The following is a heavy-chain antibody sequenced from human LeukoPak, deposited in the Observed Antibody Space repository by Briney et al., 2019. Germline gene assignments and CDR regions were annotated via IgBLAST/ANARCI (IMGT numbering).Heavy chain of an antibody. D-gene: IGHD5-18*01. CDR3: ARFFVDTAMVTVTHCSDY. V-gene: IGHV3-21*01. CDR1: RITFRSDR. CDR2: ISSSSSYI. J-gene: IGHJ4*02. Sequence: RISSTASRITFRSDRMNCLREAPVKKLKWVSSISSSSSYIYYADSVKGRFTISRDNAKNSLYLQMNSLRAEDTAVYYCARFFVDTAMVTVTHCSDYRGQGSLVTVSS.